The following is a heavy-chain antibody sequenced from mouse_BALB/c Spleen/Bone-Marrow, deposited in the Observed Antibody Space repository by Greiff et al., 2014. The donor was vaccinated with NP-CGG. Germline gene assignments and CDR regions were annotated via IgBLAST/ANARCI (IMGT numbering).Heavy chain of an antibody. J-gene: IGHJ4*01. CDR1: GFSLTSYS. V-gene: IGHV2-6-1*01. CDR3: ARQPAYYDSPMDY. D-gene: IGHD2-4*01. CDR2: IWSDGST. Sequence: VQVVESGPGLVAPSQSLSITCTISGFSLTSYSVHWVRRPPGKGLEWLVVIWSDGSTTYNSAIKSRLSISKDNSKSQVFLKIDSLQTDDTAIYYCARQPAYYDSPMDYWGQGTSVTVSA.